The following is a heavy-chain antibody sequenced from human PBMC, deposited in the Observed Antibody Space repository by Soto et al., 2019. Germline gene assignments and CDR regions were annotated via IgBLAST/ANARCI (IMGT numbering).Heavy chain of an antibody. V-gene: IGHV1-18*03. J-gene: IGHJ4*02. CDR1: GYTFTSYA. CDR3: ARCIPPVDY. Sequence: QVQLVQSGADVKKPGASVKVSCKASGYTFTSYAISCVRQAPGQGLEWMGWISAYNGNTNYEPKLPGRVTMTTETSTSTAYMERMRLRSDDMAVYYCARCIPPVDYLGQGTLVTVSS. CDR2: ISAYNGNT. D-gene: IGHD2-8*01.